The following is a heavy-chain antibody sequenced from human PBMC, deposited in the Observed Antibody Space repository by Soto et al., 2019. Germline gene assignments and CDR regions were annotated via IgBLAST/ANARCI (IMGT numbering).Heavy chain of an antibody. J-gene: IGHJ4*02. CDR3: ARDPYRFGDRYFDY. CDR2: IIPIFGTA. Sequence: GASVKVSCKASGGTFSSYAISWVRQAPGQGLEWMGGIIPIFGTANYAQKFQGRVTITADESTSTAYMELSSLRSEDTAVYYCARDPYRFGDRYFDYWGQGTLVTVSS. D-gene: IGHD3-10*01. CDR1: GGTFSSYA. V-gene: IGHV1-69*13.